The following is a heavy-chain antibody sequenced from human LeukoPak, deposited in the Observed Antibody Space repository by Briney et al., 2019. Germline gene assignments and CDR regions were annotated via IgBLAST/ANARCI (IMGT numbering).Heavy chain of an antibody. J-gene: IGHJ4*02. CDR3: TTDTFGARDS. V-gene: IGHV3-74*01. CDR1: GDTFSRYW. CDR2: INEDGSST. D-gene: IGHD3-10*01. Sequence: PGGSLRLSCAASGDTFSRYWMHWVRQGPGKGLVWVSRINEDGSSTSYAESVGGRFTISRDNAKNTLYLQMNSLRAEDAAVYYCTTDTFGARDSWGQGTLVTVSS.